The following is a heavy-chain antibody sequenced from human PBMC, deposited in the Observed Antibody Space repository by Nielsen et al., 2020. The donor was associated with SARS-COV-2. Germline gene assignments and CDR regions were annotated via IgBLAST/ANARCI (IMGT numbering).Heavy chain of an antibody. Sequence: GESLKISCAASGFTFSSYAMSWVRQAPGKGLEWVSAISGSGGSTYYADSVKGRFTISRDNSKNTLYLQMNSLRTEDTALYYCAKVVYDSSGYYPYYYYGMDVWGQGTTVTVSS. J-gene: IGHJ6*02. CDR1: GFTFSSYA. CDR2: ISGSGGST. CDR3: AKVVYDSSGYYPYYYYGMDV. D-gene: IGHD3-22*01. V-gene: IGHV3-23*01.